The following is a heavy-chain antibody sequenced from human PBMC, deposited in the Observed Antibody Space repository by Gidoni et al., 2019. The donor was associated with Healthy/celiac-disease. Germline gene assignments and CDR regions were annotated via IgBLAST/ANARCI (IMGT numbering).Heavy chain of an antibody. J-gene: IGHJ5*02. Sequence: QVQLQGSGPGLVKPSETLSLTCTVSGGSISSYYWSWIRQPAGKGLEWIGRIYTSGSTNYNPSLKSRVTMSVDTSKNQFSLKLSSVTAADTAVYYCARSLINTVTTHNWFDPWGQGTLVTVSS. CDR1: GGSISSYY. CDR3: ARSLINTVTTHNWFDP. CDR2: IYTSGST. D-gene: IGHD4-17*01. V-gene: IGHV4-4*07.